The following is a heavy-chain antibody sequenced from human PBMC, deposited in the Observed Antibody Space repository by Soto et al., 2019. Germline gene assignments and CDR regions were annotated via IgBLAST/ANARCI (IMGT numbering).Heavy chain of an antibody. CDR2: INPNTGGT. CDR3: ARDFSSSADGFDY. Sequence: QVQLVQSGAEVKKPGASVKVSCKASGYTFTDNYIHWVRQAPGHGLEWMGWINPNTGGTNYAQTFQGRVTVTRDTSITTAYMELSRLRSDDTAVYYCARDFSSSADGFDYWGQGTLVTVSS. J-gene: IGHJ4*02. D-gene: IGHD6-6*01. V-gene: IGHV1-2*02. CDR1: GYTFTDNY.